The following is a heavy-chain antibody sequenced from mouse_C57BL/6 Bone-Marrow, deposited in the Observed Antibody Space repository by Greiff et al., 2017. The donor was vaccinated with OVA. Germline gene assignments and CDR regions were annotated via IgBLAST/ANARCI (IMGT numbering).Heavy chain of an antibody. Sequence: EVQGVESGGGLVQPKGSLKLSCAASGFSFNTYAMNWVRQAPGKGLEWVARIRSKSNNYATYYADSVKDRFTISRDDSESMLYLQMNNLKTEDTAMYYCVRHGLYAMDYWGQGTSVTVSS. CDR2: IRSKSNNYAT. CDR3: VRHGLYAMDY. CDR1: GFSFNTYA. V-gene: IGHV10-1*01. J-gene: IGHJ4*01.